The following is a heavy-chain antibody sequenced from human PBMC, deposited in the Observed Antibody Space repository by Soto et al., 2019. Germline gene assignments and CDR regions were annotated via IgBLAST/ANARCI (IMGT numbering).Heavy chain of an antibody. CDR3: ARDVRIRYFDWSYFDY. Sequence: GGSLRLSCAASGFTFSSYAMHWVRQSPGKGLEWVAVISYDGSNKYYADSVKGRFTISRDNSKNTLYLQMNSLRAEDTAVYYCARDVRIRYFDWSYFDYWGQGTLVTVSS. D-gene: IGHD3-9*01. J-gene: IGHJ4*02. V-gene: IGHV3-30-3*01. CDR2: ISYDGSNK. CDR1: GFTFSSYA.